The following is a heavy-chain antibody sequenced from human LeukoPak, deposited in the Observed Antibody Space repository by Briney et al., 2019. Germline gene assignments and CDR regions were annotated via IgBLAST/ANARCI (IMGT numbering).Heavy chain of an antibody. D-gene: IGHD4/OR15-4a*01. CDR1: RLTFDDYA. J-gene: IGHJ6*02. CDR3: AKDMYPGTIYYYYGMDV. Sequence: PGGSLRLSCAACRLTFDDYAMQGVRHARGKGLEGGSGISWNSGSIGYAASVNGRFTISRDHANNSLYLQMNSLRAEDTALYYCAKDMYPGTIYYYYGMDVWGQGTTVTVSS. V-gene: IGHV3-9*01. CDR2: ISWNSGSI.